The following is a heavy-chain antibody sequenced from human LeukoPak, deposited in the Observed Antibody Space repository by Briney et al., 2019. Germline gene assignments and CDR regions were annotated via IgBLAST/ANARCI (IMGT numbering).Heavy chain of an antibody. CDR2: MSYDGSNK. CDR3: ARDKSPNRGYSYGSIGY. D-gene: IGHD5-18*01. CDR1: GFTFSSYA. J-gene: IGHJ4*02. V-gene: IGHV3-30-3*01. Sequence: GGSLRLSCAASGFTFSSYAMHWVRQAPGKGLEWVAVMSYDGSNKYYADSVKGRFTISRDNSKNTLYLQMNSLRAEDTAVYYCARDKSPNRGYSYGSIGYWGQGTLVTVSS.